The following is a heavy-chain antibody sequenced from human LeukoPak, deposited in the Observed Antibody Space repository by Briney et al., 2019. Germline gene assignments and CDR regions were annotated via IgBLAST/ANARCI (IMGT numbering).Heavy chain of an antibody. Sequence: GGSLRLSCAASGFTFSGYPIHWVRQAPGKGLEWVAVISYDGSNKYYADSVKGRFTISRDNSKNTLYLQMNSLRAEDTAVYYCARGRAVIGNDYWGQGTLVTVSS. J-gene: IGHJ4*02. CDR1: GFTFSGYP. CDR3: ARGRAVIGNDY. V-gene: IGHV3-30-3*01. CDR2: ISYDGSNK. D-gene: IGHD4-11*01.